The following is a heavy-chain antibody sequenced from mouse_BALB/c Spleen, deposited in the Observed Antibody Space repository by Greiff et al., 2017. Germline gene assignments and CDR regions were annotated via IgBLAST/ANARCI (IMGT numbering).Heavy chain of an antibody. CDR1: GDSITSGY. CDR3: ANYDDWFAY. Sequence: EVKLEESGPSLVKPSQTLSLTCSATGDSITSGYWYWIRKFPGNKLEYMGYISYSGSTYYNPSPKSRISITRDTSKNQYYLQLNSVTTEDTATYYCANYDDWFAYWGQGTLVTVSA. J-gene: IGHJ3*01. D-gene: IGHD2-4*01. V-gene: IGHV3-8*02. CDR2: ISYSGST.